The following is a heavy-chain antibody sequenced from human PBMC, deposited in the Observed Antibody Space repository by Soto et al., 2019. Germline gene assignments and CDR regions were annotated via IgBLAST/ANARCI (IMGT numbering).Heavy chain of an antibody. CDR1: GFTFSSYT. J-gene: IGHJ4*02. D-gene: IGHD6-13*01. CDR2: ISSSSTYI. Sequence: PGGSLRLSCAASGFTFSSYTMNWVRQAPGKGLEWVSSISSSSTYIYYAVSVKGRFTISRDNAKNSLYLQMNSLRAEDTAVYFCARFTHSSTGYTSRSYFDYWGQGTLVTVSS. CDR3: ARFTHSSTGYTSRSYFDY. V-gene: IGHV3-21*01.